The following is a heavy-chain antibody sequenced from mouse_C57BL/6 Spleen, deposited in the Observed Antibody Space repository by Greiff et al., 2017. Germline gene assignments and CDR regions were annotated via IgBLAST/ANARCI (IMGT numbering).Heavy chain of an antibody. CDR2: IDPSDCYT. CDR3: ARDFPIDV. V-gene: IGHV1-69*01. J-gene: IGHJ1*03. CDR1: GYTFTSYW. Sequence: VQLQQPGAELVMPGASVKLSCKASGYTFTSYWMHWVKQRPGQGLEWIGEIDPSDCYTNYNQKFKGKSTLTVDKSSSTAYMQLRSLTSEDSAVYCSARDFPIDVWGTGTTVTVSS.